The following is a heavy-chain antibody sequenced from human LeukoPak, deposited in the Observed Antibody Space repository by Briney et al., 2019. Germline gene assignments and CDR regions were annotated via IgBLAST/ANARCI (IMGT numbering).Heavy chain of an antibody. CDR2: ISYDGSNK. V-gene: IGHV3-30*04. J-gene: IGHJ4*02. CDR1: GFTFSSYA. Sequence: PGRSLRLSCAASGFTFSSYAMHWVRQAPGKGLEWVAVISYDGSNKYYADSVKGRFTISRDNSKNTLYLQMNSLRAEDTAVYYCARDPGPFYGEGGFGYWGQGTLVTVSS. D-gene: IGHD4-17*01. CDR3: ARDPGPFYGEGGFGY.